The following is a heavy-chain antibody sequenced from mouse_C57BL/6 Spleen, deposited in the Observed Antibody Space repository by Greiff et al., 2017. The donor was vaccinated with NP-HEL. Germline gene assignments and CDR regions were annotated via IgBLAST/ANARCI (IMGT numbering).Heavy chain of an antibody. J-gene: IGHJ4*01. CDR2: INPNNGGT. CDR1: GYTFTDYN. V-gene: IGHV1-18*01. Sequence: EVQLQQSGPELVKPGASVKIPCKASGYTFTDYNMDWVKQSHGKSLEWIGDINPNNGGTIYNQKFKGKATLTVDKSSSTAYMELRSLTSEDTAVYYCARCRGSSYCYAMDYWGQGTSVTVSS. D-gene: IGHD1-1*01. CDR3: ARCRGSSYCYAMDY.